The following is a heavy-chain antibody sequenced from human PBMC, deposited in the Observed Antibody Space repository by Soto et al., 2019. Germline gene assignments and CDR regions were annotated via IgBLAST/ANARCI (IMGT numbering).Heavy chain of an antibody. CDR3: ARPAVNDLDADSSAFDI. V-gene: IGHV1-69*02. J-gene: IGHJ3*02. CDR1: GGTFSSQT. D-gene: IGHD1-1*01. CDR2: VSPIIGEG. Sequence: QVQLVQSGAEVKEPGSSVKVSCKVSGGTFSSQTINWVRQVPGQGLEWMGSVSPIIGEGKYAQSFLGRVTITAERSTSTAYRELSSLRSEDTAVYYCARPAVNDLDADSSAFDIWGQGTMVTVSS.